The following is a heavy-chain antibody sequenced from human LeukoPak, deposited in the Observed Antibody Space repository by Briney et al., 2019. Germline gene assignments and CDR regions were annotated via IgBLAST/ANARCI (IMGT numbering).Heavy chain of an antibody. V-gene: IGHV4-38-2*02. D-gene: IGHD3-10*01. CDR1: GYSISSDYY. CDR2: VHHSGRT. CDR3: ARGSYGSGKNY. J-gene: IGHJ4*02. Sequence: SETLSLTCTVSGYSISSDYYWGWIRQPPGKGLEWIGSVHHSGRTYYNPSLKSRVTISVDTSKNQFSLKLNSVTAADTAVYYCARGSYGSGKNYWGQGTLVTVSS.